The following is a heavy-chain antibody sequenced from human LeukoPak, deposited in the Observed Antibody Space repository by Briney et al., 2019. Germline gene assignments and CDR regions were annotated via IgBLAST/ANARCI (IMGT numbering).Heavy chain of an antibody. J-gene: IGHJ1*01. V-gene: IGHV5-51*01. Sequence: GGSLQISCEGSGYGFTSYWIGWVRPMPGKGLGWMGIIYPGDSDTRYSPSFQGQVTISADKSISTAYLQWSSLKASDTAMYYCASVTCSSTSCYGPEYFQHWGQGTLVTVSS. CDR3: ASVTCSSTSCYGPEYFQH. CDR2: IYPGDSDT. CDR1: GYGFTSYW. D-gene: IGHD2-2*01.